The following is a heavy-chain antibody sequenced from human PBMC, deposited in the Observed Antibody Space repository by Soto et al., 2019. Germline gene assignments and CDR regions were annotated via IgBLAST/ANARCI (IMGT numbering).Heavy chain of an antibody. CDR2: MNPNSGNT. CDR1: GYTFPRFD. D-gene: IGHD3-9*01. Sequence: ASVKVSCKASGYTFPRFDINLVRQATGKRLERVGWMNPNSGNTGYAQKFQGRVTMTRNTSISTAYMELSSLRSEDTAVYYCARGGNFDWLLYYYYSYYMDFWGKGTTVTVSS. V-gene: IGHV1-8*01. J-gene: IGHJ6*03. CDR3: ARGGNFDWLLYYYYSYYMDF.